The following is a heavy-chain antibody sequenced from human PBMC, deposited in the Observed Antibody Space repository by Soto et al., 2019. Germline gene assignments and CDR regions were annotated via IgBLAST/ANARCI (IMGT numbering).Heavy chain of an antibody. Sequence: PSDALALSCTVSGGSVSSGSYYWSWIRQPPGKGLEWIGYIYYSGNINYNPSLKSRVTISVDTSKNQFSLKLTSVTAADTAVYYCARDEGWDCGGGRCGPGGPYWGEGILVTDSS. D-gene: IGHD2-15*01. CDR1: GGSVSSGSYY. CDR3: ARDEGWDCGGGRCGPGGPY. CDR2: IYYSGNI. V-gene: IGHV4-61*01. J-gene: IGHJ1*01.